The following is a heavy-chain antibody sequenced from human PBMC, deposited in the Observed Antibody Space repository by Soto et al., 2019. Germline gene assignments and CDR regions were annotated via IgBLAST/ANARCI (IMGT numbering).Heavy chain of an antibody. CDR1: GFTFSSYA. Sequence: QVQLVESGGGVVQPGRSLRLSCAASGFTFSSYAMHWVRQAPGKGLEWVAVISYDGSNKYYADFVKGRFTISRDNSKNTLYLQMNSLRAEDTAVYYCARDGMVTRFDYCGQGTLVTVSS. CDR3: ARDGMVTRFDY. J-gene: IGHJ4*02. CDR2: ISYDGSNK. V-gene: IGHV3-30-3*01. D-gene: IGHD5-18*01.